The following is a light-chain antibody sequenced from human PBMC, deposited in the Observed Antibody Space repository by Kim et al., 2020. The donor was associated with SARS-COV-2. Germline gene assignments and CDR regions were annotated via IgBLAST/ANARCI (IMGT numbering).Light chain of an antibody. Sequence: ALGRTVSITCQGDSLRSYYATWYQQKPGQAPIVVIYGKNNRPSGIPDRSSGSSSGDTASLTITGTPAGDEADYYCNSRGSNDNVLFGGGTKLTVL. CDR3: NSRGSNDNVL. CDR2: GKN. CDR1: SLRSYY. J-gene: IGLJ2*01. V-gene: IGLV3-19*01.